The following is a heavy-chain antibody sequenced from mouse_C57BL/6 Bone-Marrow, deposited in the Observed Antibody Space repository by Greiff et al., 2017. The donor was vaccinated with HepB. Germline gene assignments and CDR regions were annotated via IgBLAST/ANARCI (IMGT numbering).Heavy chain of an antibody. V-gene: IGHV1-76*01. CDR2: IYPGSGNT. Sequence: QVQLQQSGAELVRPGASVKLSCKASGYTFTDYYINWVKQRPGQGLEWIARIYPGSGNTYYNEKFKGKATLTAEKSSSTAYMQLSSLTSEDSAVYFCARFVWYFDVWGTGTTVTVSS. CDR1: GYTFTDYY. J-gene: IGHJ1*03. CDR3: ARFVWYFDV.